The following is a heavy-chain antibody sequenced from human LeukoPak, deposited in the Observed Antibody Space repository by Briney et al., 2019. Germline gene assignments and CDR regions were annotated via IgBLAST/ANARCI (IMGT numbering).Heavy chain of an antibody. D-gene: IGHD1/OR15-1a*01. CDR3: ARGPTSYYYYYMDV. V-gene: IGHV4-4*07. CDR2: IYTSGST. J-gene: IGHJ6*03. CDR1: GDSISSYY. Sequence: SETLSLTCTVSGDSISSYYWNWIRRPAGKGLEWIGRIYTSGSTNYNPSLKSRVTISVDTSKNQFSLKLSSVTAADTAVYYCARGPTSYYYYYMDVWGKGTTVTVSS.